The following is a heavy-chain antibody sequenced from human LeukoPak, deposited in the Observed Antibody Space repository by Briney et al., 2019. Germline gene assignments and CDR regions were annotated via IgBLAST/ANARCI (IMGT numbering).Heavy chain of an antibody. V-gene: IGHV1-2*02. Sequence: SVKVSFKSSGSTFTVYYMHWVRQAPGPGLEWLGWINPNSGGTNYAQKFQGKVTMTRDTSISTAYMKLSRLISDHTAVYSCARVVRCSGGSCYSVVDYWGQGTLVTVSS. CDR3: ARVVRCSGGSCYSVVDY. CDR2: INPNSGGT. D-gene: IGHD2-15*01. CDR1: GSTFTVYY. J-gene: IGHJ4*02.